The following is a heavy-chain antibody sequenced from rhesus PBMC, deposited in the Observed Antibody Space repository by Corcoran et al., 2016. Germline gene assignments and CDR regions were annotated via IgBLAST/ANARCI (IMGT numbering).Heavy chain of an antibody. D-gene: IGHD6S26*01. Sequence: QVQLQESGPGLVKPSETLSLTCAVSGGSISDDYYCSWIRQPPGKGLEWIGYIYVSGGGTNYNPSLKNRVPISDATSENQFSLKLSSLTAADTAVYYCARDRSGIAAAGPPQYYFDYWGQGVLVTVSS. J-gene: IGHJ4*01. CDR2: IYVSGGGT. V-gene: IGHV4-106*01. CDR3: ARDRSGIAAAGPPQYYFDY. CDR1: GGSISDDYY.